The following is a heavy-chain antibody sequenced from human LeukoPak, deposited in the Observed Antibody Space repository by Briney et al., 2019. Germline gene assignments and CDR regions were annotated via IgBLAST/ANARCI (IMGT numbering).Heavy chain of an antibody. D-gene: IGHD3-3*01. Sequence: GGSLRLSCAASGFTFSSYWMSWVRQAPGKGLEWVANIKQDGSEKYYVDSVKGRFTISRDNAKNSLYLQMNSLRAEDTAVYYCARSYYDFWSGYNYLDYWGQGTLVTVSS. CDR2: IKQDGSEK. CDR1: GFTFSSYW. CDR3: ARSYYDFWSGYNYLDY. J-gene: IGHJ4*02. V-gene: IGHV3-7*01.